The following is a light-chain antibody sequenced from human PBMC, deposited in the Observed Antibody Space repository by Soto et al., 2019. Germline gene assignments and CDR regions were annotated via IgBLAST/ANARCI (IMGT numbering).Light chain of an antibody. CDR2: WAS. J-gene: IGKJ2*01. Sequence: DIVMTQSPDSLAVSLGERATINCKSSQSVLLSSNNKNYLAWYQQKPGQPPKLLIYWASTRESGVPDRFSGSGSGKDFTLTISSLQAEDVAVYYCQQYYSTPPTFGQGTMLEIK. V-gene: IGKV4-1*01. CDR3: QQYYSTPPT. CDR1: QSVLLSSNNKNY.